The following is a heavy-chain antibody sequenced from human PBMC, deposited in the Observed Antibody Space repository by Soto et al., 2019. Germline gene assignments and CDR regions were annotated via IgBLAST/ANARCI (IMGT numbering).Heavy chain of an antibody. CDR3: TTLLAGPARGDDY. CDR2: IKRKDDDGQI. J-gene: IGHJ4*02. CDR1: GFTFRNAW. Sequence: PGVSLRLSCAASGFTFRNAWLSWVRQVPGKGLEWVGCIKRKDDDGQIQYAEPVKGRFMISRDDSRQTVDLQMDSLRSDDTGVYYCTTLLAGPARGDDYWGQGALVTVSS. D-gene: IGHD6-19*01. V-gene: IGHV3-15*01.